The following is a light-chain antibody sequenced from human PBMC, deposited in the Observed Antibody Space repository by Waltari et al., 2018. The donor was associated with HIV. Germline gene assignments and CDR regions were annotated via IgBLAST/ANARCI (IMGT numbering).Light chain of an antibody. Sequence: QSALTQPASVSGSLGQSITISCLGTSSDIAIYVSWYQHHPDNAPSLVIYDANTRPSGIPLLFSGSKSGNTASLTISGLQAEDEADYYCASYTRTSTVVFGGGTKVTVL. CDR3: ASYTRTSTVV. J-gene: IGLJ3*02. CDR2: DAN. V-gene: IGLV2-14*01. CDR1: SSDIAIY.